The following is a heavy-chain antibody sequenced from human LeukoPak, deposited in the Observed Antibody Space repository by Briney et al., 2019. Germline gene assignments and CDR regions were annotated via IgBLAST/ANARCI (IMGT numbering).Heavy chain of an antibody. CDR3: ARGSAAAGTGY. J-gene: IGHJ4*02. Sequence: PSETLSLTCAVYGGSFSGYYWSWIRQPPGKGLEWIGEINHSGSTNYNPSLKSRVTISVDTSKNQFSLKPSSVTAADTAVYYCARGSAAAGTGYWGQGTLVTVSS. CDR1: GGSFSGYY. CDR2: INHSGST. V-gene: IGHV4-34*01. D-gene: IGHD6-13*01.